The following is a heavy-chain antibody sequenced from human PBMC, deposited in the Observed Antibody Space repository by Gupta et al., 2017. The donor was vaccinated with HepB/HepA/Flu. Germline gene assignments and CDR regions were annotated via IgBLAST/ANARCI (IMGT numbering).Heavy chain of an antibody. D-gene: IGHD3-22*01. CDR3: AREFDSRSAWFDP. CDR2: FNPKSGDT. V-gene: IGHV1-2*02. J-gene: IGHJ5*02. CDR1: GYTFTDYY. Sequence: QVQLVQSGAEVKKPGASVKVSCKASGYTFTDYYIHWVRQAPGQGLEWRGWFNPKSGDTNYAQKVQGRVTMTRDTSISTAYMDLSRLRSDDTAVYYCAREFDSRSAWFDPWGQGTLVTVSS.